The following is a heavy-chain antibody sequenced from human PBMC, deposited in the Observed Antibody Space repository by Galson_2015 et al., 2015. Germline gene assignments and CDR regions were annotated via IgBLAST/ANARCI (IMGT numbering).Heavy chain of an antibody. CDR2: IRSKAYGGTT. Sequence: SLRLSCATSGFTFGDYAMTWVRQAPGKGLEWVGFIRSKAYGGTTEYAASELGRFTISRDDSKSIAHLQMNSLKTEDTAVYYCTRGSLAVGGTGYWGQGTLVTVSS. D-gene: IGHD6-19*01. CDR3: TRGSLAVGGTGY. J-gene: IGHJ4*02. V-gene: IGHV3-49*04. CDR1: GFTFGDYA.